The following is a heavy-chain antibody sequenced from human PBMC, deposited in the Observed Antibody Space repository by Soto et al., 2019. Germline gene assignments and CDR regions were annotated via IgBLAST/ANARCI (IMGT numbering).Heavy chain of an antibody. D-gene: IGHD5-12*01. Sequence: QLQVQESGPGLVKPSETLSLTCTVSGGSISSSAYFWGWIRQPPGKGLEWIGNIYYTGRTSYNPSLKSRITISIDTSKNRFSLKLSSVTAADTSVYFCARIYSGYDDAGPFDIWGQGTMVTVSS. CDR2: IYYTGRT. J-gene: IGHJ3*02. V-gene: IGHV4-39*01. CDR1: GGSISSSAYF. CDR3: ARIYSGYDDAGPFDI.